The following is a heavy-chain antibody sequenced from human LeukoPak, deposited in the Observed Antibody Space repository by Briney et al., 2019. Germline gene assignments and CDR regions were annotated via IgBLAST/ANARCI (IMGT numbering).Heavy chain of an antibody. V-gene: IGHV3-21*06. CDR2: ILSSSGYM. D-gene: IGHD3-22*01. Sequence: GESLRLSCAASGFTFSSYNMDWVRQSPGKGLEWVSTILSSSGYMYYADSVKGRFTVSRDNARNSLYLQMTSLRADDTAVYYCARHYSVGYYAFDAFDLWGQGTMVTVSS. J-gene: IGHJ3*01. CDR3: ARHYSVGYYAFDAFDL. CDR1: GFTFSSYN.